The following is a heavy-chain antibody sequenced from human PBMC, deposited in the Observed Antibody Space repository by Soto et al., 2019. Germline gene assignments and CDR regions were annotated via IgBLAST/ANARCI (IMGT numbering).Heavy chain of an antibody. J-gene: IGHJ4*02. CDR1: GFTFSSYG. CDR2: ISYDGSNK. CDR3: AKGPTYSSSPS. D-gene: IGHD6-6*01. Sequence: GGSLRLSCAASGFTFSSYGMHWVRQAPGKGLEWVAVISYDGSNKYYADSVKGRFTISRDNSKNTLYLQMNSLRAEDTAVYYCAKGPTYSSSPSWGQGTLVTVSS. V-gene: IGHV3-30*18.